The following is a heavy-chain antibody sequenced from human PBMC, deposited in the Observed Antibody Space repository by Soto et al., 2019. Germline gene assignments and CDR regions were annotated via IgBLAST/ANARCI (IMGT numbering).Heavy chain of an antibody. CDR3: ARDVDENWFDP. D-gene: IGHD5-12*01. CDR1: GGSISSYY. J-gene: IGHJ5*02. V-gene: IGHV4-59*01. Sequence: SETLSLTCTVSGGSISSYYWSWIRQPPGKGLEWIGYIYYSGSTNYNPSIKSRVTISVDTSKNQFSLKLSSVTAADTAVYYCARDVDENWFDPWGQGTLVTVSS. CDR2: IYYSGST.